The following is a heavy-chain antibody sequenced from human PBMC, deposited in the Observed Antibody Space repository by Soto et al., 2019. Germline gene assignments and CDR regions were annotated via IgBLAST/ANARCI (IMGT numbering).Heavy chain of an antibody. Sequence: EVQLLESGGGLVQPGGSLRLSCAASGFTFSSYAMRWVRQAPVKGLEWVSAISGSGGSTYYADSVKGRFTISRDNSKKTLYLQLNSLRAEETAVYYCARRGSGGYSDYWGQGTLVPVSS. J-gene: IGHJ4*02. D-gene: IGHD6-19*01. CDR3: ARRGSGGYSDY. CDR2: ISGSGGST. V-gene: IGHV3-23*01. CDR1: GFTFSSYA.